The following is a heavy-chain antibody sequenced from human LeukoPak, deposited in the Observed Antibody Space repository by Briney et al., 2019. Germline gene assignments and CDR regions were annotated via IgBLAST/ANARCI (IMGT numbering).Heavy chain of an antibody. D-gene: IGHD3-10*01. V-gene: IGHV1-8*01. CDR1: GYTFTSYD. J-gene: IGHJ6*03. CDR3: ARGRASPTYYYGSGIYAPRPAYYYYYYMDV. Sequence: ASVKVSCKASGYTFTSYDINWVRQATGQGLEWMGWMNPNSGNTGYAQKFQGRVTMTRNTSISTAYMELSSLRSEDTAVYYCARGRASPTYYYGSGIYAPRPAYYYYYYMDVWGKGTTVTVSS. CDR2: MNPNSGNT.